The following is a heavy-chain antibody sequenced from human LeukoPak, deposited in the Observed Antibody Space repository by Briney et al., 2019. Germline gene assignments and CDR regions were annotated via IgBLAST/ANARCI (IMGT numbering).Heavy chain of an antibody. J-gene: IGHJ6*02. CDR1: GLTFSSYA. Sequence: PGGSLSLSWVVSGLTFSSYAMHWVRQAHGKGLGWVAVILLDGSHKYYADSVKGRVILSRNNSKNTRYLQMNSLGAEDTAVYYCARAGSSPNTYYDILTGYPNTKGGYYGMDVWGQGTTVTVSS. CDR3: ARAGSSPNTYYDILTGYPNTKGGYYGMDV. CDR2: ILLDGSHK. V-gene: IGHV3-30-3*01. D-gene: IGHD3-9*01.